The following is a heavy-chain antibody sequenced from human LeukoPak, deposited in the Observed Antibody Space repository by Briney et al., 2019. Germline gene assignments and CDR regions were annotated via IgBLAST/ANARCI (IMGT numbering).Heavy chain of an antibody. V-gene: IGHV3-21*01. J-gene: IGHJ4*02. CDR3: ASGDYYDSSGYYYEAY. Sequence: GGSLRLSCAASGFTFSSYSMNWVRQAPGKGLEWVSSISTTSSYIYYADSVKGRFTISRDNAKNSLYLQMNSLRAEDTAVYYCASGDYYDSSGYYYEAYWGQGTLVTVSS. CDR2: ISTTSSYI. CDR1: GFTFSSYS. D-gene: IGHD3-22*01.